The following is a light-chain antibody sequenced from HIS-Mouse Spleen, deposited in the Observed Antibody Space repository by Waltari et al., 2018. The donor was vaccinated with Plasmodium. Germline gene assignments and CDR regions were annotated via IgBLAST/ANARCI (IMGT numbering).Light chain of an antibody. CDR3: LQHNSYPIT. CDR2: AAS. Sequence: DIQMTQSPYSLSASVADRVTIHCRASQGIRNDLDGYQQKPGKAPKRLIYAASSLQSGVPSRFGGSGSGTEFTLTINSLQPEEFATYYCLQHNSYPITFGQGTRLEIK. V-gene: IGKV1-17*01. CDR1: QGIRND. J-gene: IGKJ5*01.